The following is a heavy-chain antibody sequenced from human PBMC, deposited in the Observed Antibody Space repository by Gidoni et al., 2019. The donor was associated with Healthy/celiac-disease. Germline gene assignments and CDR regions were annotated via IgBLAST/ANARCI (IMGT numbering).Heavy chain of an antibody. J-gene: IGHJ3*02. CDR2: IYYSGST. D-gene: IGHD1-26*01. V-gene: IGHV4-31*03. CDR1: GGSISSGGYY. Sequence: QVQLQESGPGLVKPSQTLSLTCTVSGGSISSGGYYWSWIRQHPGKGLEWIGYIYYSGSTYYNPALKSRVTISVDTSKNQFSLKLSSVTAADTAVYYCARDKGPWGATPGRDAFDIWGQGTMVTVSS. CDR3: ARDKGPWGATPGRDAFDI.